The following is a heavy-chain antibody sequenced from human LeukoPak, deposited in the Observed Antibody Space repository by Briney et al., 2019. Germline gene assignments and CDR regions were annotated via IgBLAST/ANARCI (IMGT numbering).Heavy chain of an antibody. D-gene: IGHD2-15*01. CDR3: ARRVVYYFDY. V-gene: IGHV3-23*01. J-gene: IGHJ4*02. CDR1: GNYW. Sequence: PGGSLRLSCAASGNYWMHWVRQAPGKGLEWVSAISGSGGSTYYADSVKGRFTISRDNSRNTLYLQMNSLRAEDTAVYYCARRVVYYFDYWGQGTLVTVSS. CDR2: ISGSGGST.